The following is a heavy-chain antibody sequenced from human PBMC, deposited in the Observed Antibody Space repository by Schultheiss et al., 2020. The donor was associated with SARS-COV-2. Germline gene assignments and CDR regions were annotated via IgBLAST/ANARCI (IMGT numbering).Heavy chain of an antibody. CDR2: INHSGST. J-gene: IGHJ3*02. CDR1: GGSFSGYY. Sequence: SETLSLTCAVYGGSFSGYYWSWIRQPPGKGLEWIGEINHSGSTNYNPSLKSRVTISVDTSKNQFSLKLSSVTAADTAVYYCARLPRRVTMVRGIGRAFDIWGQGTMVTVSS. D-gene: IGHD3-10*01. CDR3: ARLPRRVTMVRGIGRAFDI. V-gene: IGHV4-34*01.